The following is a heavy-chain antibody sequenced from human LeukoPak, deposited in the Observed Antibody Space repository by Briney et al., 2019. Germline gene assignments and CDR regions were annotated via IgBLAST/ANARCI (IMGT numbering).Heavy chain of an antibody. CDR1: GGSFSGYY. Sequence: SETLSLTYAVYGGSFSGYYWSWIRQPPGKGLEWIGEINHSGSTNYNPSLKSRVTISVDTSKNQFSLKLSSVTAADTAVYYCARGPHQYCSGGSCYQFDYWGQGTLVTVSS. J-gene: IGHJ4*02. CDR3: ARGPHQYCSGGSCYQFDY. CDR2: INHSGST. V-gene: IGHV4-34*01. D-gene: IGHD2-15*01.